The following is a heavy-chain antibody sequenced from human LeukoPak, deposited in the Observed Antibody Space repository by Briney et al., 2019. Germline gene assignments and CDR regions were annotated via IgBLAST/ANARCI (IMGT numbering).Heavy chain of an antibody. D-gene: IGHD4/OR15-4a*01. V-gene: IGHV3-21*01. Sequence: GGSLRLSCAASGFSFSTYIMNWVRQAPGKGPEWVSSISGSSNYIFYTDSVKGRFTVSRDNAKNSLYLQMNSLRGEDTAVYYCARVSSVPTPRALDYWGQGTLVTVSS. CDR2: ISGSSNYI. J-gene: IGHJ4*02. CDR1: GFSFSTYI. CDR3: ARVSSVPTPRALDY.